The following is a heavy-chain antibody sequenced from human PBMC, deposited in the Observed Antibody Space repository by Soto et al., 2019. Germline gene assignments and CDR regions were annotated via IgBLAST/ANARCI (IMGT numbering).Heavy chain of an antibody. CDR2: IYPGDSDT. CDR1: EYSFTSYW. D-gene: IGHD3-3*01. Sequence: GESLKISYKGSEYSFTSYWIGWGRQMPGKVLEWMGIIYPGDSDTRYSPSFQGQVTISADKSISTDYLQWSSLKASDTAMYYCAGHTYSLWSGYLMDVWGQGTTVTVSS. CDR3: AGHTYSLWSGYLMDV. V-gene: IGHV5-51*01. J-gene: IGHJ6*02.